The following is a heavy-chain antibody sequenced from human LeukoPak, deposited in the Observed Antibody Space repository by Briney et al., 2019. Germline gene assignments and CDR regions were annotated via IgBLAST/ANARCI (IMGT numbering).Heavy chain of an antibody. Sequence: SETLSLTCAVSGASITSSHWWSWARQPPGKGLQWIGYIHSTGNTRYNPSLRSRVTMSVETSKNQFSLRLSSVTTADAAVYYCARVGRYCSGGSCYGENWFDPWGQGTLVTVSS. D-gene: IGHD2-15*01. V-gene: IGHV4-4*02. CDR1: GASITSSHW. J-gene: IGHJ5*02. CDR3: ARVGRYCSGGSCYGENWFDP. CDR2: IHSTGNT.